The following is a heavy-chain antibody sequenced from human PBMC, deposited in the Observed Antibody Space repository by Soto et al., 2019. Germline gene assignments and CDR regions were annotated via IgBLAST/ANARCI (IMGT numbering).Heavy chain of an antibody. Sequence: GESLKISCAASGFTFTNYAMSWVRQAPGKGLEWVSGISDSGGSTYYADSVKGRFTISRDNSKNTLYLQMNSLRAEDTAVYYCAKDRYNSGWSEHLDYWGQGTLVTVSS. CDR3: AKDRYNSGWSEHLDY. V-gene: IGHV3-23*01. D-gene: IGHD6-19*01. CDR2: ISDSGGST. CDR1: GFTFTNYA. J-gene: IGHJ4*02.